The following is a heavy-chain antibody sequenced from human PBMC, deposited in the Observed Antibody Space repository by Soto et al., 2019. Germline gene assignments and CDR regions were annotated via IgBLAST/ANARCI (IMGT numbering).Heavy chain of an antibody. D-gene: IGHD5-12*01. CDR3: ANQRGGYDRDFDY. CDR1: GSTVSSNY. Sequence: EVQLVEAGGGLGQPGGSLRLSCAASGSTVSSNYMSWVRQAPGKGLEWVSVIYSGGSTYYADSVKGRFTISRDNSKNTLYLQMNSLRAEDTAVYYCANQRGGYDRDFDYWGQGTLVTVSS. J-gene: IGHJ4*02. CDR2: IYSGGST. V-gene: IGHV3-66*01.